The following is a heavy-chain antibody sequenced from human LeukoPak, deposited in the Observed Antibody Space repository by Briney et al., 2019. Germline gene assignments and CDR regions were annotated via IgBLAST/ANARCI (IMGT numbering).Heavy chain of an antibody. Sequence: SETLSLTCTVSGYSISSGYYWGWIRQPPGKGLEWIGSIYHSGSTYYNPSLKSRVTISVDTSKNQFSLKLSSVTAADTAVYYCARVDYAGVIWGQGTMVTVSS. D-gene: IGHD4/OR15-4a*01. CDR3: ARVDYAGVI. CDR2: IYHSGST. J-gene: IGHJ3*02. CDR1: GYSISSGYY. V-gene: IGHV4-38-2*02.